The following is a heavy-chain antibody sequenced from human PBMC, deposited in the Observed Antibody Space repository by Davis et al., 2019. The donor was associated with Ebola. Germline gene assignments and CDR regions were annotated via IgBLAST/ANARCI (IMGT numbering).Heavy chain of an antibody. J-gene: IGHJ4*02. CDR2: INPNSDGT. V-gene: IGHV1-2*06. D-gene: IGHD6-13*01. CDR3: ARVRKLGGSAGTWSFDY. Sequence: AASVKVSCKASGYTFTGYYIHWVRQAPGQGLEWMGRINPNSDGTSYAQKFQGRVTMTRDTSISTAYMELSRLRFDDTAVYYCARVRKLGGSAGTWSFDYWGQGTLVTVSS. CDR1: GYTFTGYY.